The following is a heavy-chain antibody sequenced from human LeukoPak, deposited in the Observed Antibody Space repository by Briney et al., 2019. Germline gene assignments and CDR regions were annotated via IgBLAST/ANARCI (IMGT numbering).Heavy chain of an antibody. CDR2: ISSSSSYI. CDR3: ARDFLGSYYFDY. J-gene: IGHJ4*02. V-gene: IGHV3-21*01. D-gene: IGHD1-26*01. CDR1: GFTFSSSG. Sequence: GGSLRLSCAASGFTFSSSGMHWVRQAPGKGLEWVSSISSSSSYIYYADSVKGRFTISRDNAKNSLYLQMNSLRAEDTAVYYCARDFLGSYYFDYWGQGTLVTVSS.